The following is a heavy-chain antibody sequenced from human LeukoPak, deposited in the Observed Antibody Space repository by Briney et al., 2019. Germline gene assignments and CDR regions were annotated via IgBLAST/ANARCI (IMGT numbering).Heavy chain of an antibody. J-gene: IGHJ4*02. D-gene: IGHD2-21*02. Sequence: ASVSVSYKASGYTFTIYGISWVRQAPGQGREGMGWISAYKGNTNYAQKLQGRVTMTTDTSTSTAYMELRSLRSDDTAVYYCARGGGDWGLDYWGQGTLVTVSS. CDR1: GYTFTIYG. CDR2: ISAYKGNT. V-gene: IGHV1-18*01. CDR3: ARGGGDWGLDY.